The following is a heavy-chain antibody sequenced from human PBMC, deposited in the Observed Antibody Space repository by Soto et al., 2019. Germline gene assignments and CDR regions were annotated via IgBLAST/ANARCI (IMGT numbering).Heavy chain of an antibody. J-gene: IGHJ6*03. Sequence: GGSLRLSCAASGFTFSSYGMHWVRQAPGKGLEWVAVISYDGSNKYYADSVKGRFTISRDNSKNTLYLQMNSLRAEDTAVYYCASSGHYYYYMAVWGKGTTVPVSS. CDR1: GFTFSSYG. CDR3: ASSGHYYYYMAV. CDR2: ISYDGSNK. V-gene: IGHV3-30*03. D-gene: IGHD3-10*01.